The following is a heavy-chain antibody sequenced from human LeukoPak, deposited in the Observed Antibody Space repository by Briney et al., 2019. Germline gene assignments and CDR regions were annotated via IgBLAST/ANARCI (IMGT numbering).Heavy chain of an antibody. Sequence: PGGSLRLSCAASGFTFDDYAMHWVRQTPGKGLEWVSGISWNRGKIDYADSVKGRLTISRDDAKNSLYLQMNSLRPEDTALYYCARDRSDSDNWYAGSHWGQGTVVTVSS. CDR1: GFTFDDYA. CDR3: ARDRSDSDNWYAGSH. CDR2: ISWNRGKI. J-gene: IGHJ4*02. V-gene: IGHV3-9*01. D-gene: IGHD1-1*01.